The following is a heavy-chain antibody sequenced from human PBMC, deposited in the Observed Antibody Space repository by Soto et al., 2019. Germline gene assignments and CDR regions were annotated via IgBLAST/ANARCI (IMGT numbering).Heavy chain of an antibody. CDR1: GFTFSSYW. Sequence: GGSLRLSCAASGFTFSSYWMHWVRQAPGKGLVWVSRINSDGSSTSYADSVKGRLTISRDNAKNTLYLQMNSLRAEDTAVYYCASMVVSSSFDYYYYGMDVWGQGTTVTVSS. CDR2: INSDGSST. V-gene: IGHV3-74*01. D-gene: IGHD6-6*01. CDR3: ASMVVSSSFDYYYYGMDV. J-gene: IGHJ6*02.